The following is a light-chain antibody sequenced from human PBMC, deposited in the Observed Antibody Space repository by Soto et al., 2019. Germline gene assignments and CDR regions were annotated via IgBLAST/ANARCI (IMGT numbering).Light chain of an antibody. CDR3: CSYTSSITRV. CDR1: SSDIGGYNY. CDR2: EVV. V-gene: IGLV2-14*01. J-gene: IGLJ2*01. Sequence: QSALTQPASVSGSPGQSITISCTGTSSDIGGYNYVSWYQQHPGKAPKLMIYEVVNRPSGVSNRFSGSKSGNTASLTISGLQAEDEADYYFCSYTSSITRVFGGGTKLTVL.